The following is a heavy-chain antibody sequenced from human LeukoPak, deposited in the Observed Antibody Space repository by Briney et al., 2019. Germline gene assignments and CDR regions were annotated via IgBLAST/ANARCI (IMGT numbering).Heavy chain of an antibody. D-gene: IGHD2-2*02. CDR2: INHSGST. J-gene: IGHJ4*02. CDR3: ARVVPAAIMSY. CDR1: GGSFSGYY. V-gene: IGHV4-34*01. Sequence: PSETLSLTCAVYGGSFSGYYWSWIRQPPGKGLEWIGEINHSGSTNYNPSLKSRVTISVDTSKNQFSLKLSSVAAADTAVYYCARVVPAAIMSYWGQGTLVTVSS.